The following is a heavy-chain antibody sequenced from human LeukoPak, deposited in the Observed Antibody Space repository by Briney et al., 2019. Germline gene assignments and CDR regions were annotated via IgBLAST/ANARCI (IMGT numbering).Heavy chain of an antibody. CDR2: IYHTGST. V-gene: IGHV4-59*12. CDR1: GGSLSSYY. J-gene: IGHJ5*02. Sequence: SETLSLTCTVSGGSLSSYYWTWIRQPPGKGLEWIGYIYHTGSTNYNPSLKSRVTISLDMSKNQFSLKLSSVTAADTAVYYCARDPVPITMVRGVIITSIPNWFDPWGQGTLVTVSS. D-gene: IGHD3-10*01. CDR3: ARDPVPITMVRGVIITSIPNWFDP.